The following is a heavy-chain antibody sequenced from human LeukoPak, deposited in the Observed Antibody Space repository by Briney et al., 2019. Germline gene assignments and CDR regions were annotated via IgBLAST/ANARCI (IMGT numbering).Heavy chain of an antibody. J-gene: IGHJ4*02. CDR3: AKQGHTAMAYPDY. D-gene: IGHD5-18*01. CDR2: ISGSGGST. V-gene: IGHV3-23*01. CDR1: GFTFSSYA. Sequence: PGGSLRLSCAASGFTFSSYAMSWVRHAPGKGLEWVSAISGSGGSTYYADSVKGRFTISRDNSRNTLYLQMNSLRAEDTAVYYCAKQGHTAMAYPDYWGQGTLVTVSS.